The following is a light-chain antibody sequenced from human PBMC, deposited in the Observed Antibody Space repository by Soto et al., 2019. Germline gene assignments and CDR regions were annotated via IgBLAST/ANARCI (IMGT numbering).Light chain of an antibody. Sequence: DIVLTQSPGTLSLSPGERATLSCTASQSVSSNFLAWYRQRPGQAPRLLIYGASSRAAGTPDRFSGSGSGTDFTLTISRLEPEDFAVFYCQQYGHSPLTFGWGTKVEIK. CDR1: QSVSSNF. CDR3: QQYGHSPLT. CDR2: GAS. V-gene: IGKV3-20*01. J-gene: IGKJ4*01.